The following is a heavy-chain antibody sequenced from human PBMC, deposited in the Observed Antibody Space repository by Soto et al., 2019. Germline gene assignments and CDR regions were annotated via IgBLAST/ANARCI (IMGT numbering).Heavy chain of an antibody. Sequence: GGSLRLSCAASGFTFSSYSMNWVRQAPGKGLEWVSSISSSSSYIYYADSVKGRFTISRDNAKNSLYLQMNSLRAEDTAVYYCARENSTMVRGVPLYYYYYGMDVWGQWTTVTVSS. CDR2: ISSSSSYI. CDR3: ARENSTMVRGVPLYYYYYGMDV. CDR1: GFTFSSYS. J-gene: IGHJ6*02. D-gene: IGHD3-10*01. V-gene: IGHV3-21*01.